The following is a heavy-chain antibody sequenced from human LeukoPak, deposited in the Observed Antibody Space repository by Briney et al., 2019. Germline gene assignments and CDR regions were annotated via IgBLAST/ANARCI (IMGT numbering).Heavy chain of an antibody. Sequence: GASVKVSCKVSGYTLTELSMHWVRQAPGKGLEWMGGFDPEDGETIYAQKFQGRVTMTTDTSTTTAYMELRSLRSDDTAVYYCARDMDSYGYKVSSVTWTWGQGTLVTVSS. CDR2: FDPEDGET. D-gene: IGHD3-16*01. CDR3: ARDMDSYGYKVSSVTWT. J-gene: IGHJ5*02. V-gene: IGHV1-24*01. CDR1: GYTLTELS.